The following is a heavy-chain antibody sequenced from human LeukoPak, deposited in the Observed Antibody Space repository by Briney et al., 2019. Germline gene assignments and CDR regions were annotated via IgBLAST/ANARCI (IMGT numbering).Heavy chain of an antibody. CDR2: GHYTGNS. CDR3: ARHDNRGYYSLQS. Sequence: SETLSLTCTVSGASISSFYWSWIRLPPGKGLEWIGFGHYTGNSNYNPSLRSRVTISVDTSKNQFSLRLSSVTAADTAVYYCARHDNRGYYSLQSWGQGALVAVSS. CDR1: GASISSFY. V-gene: IGHV4-59*08. J-gene: IGHJ5*02. D-gene: IGHD3-22*01.